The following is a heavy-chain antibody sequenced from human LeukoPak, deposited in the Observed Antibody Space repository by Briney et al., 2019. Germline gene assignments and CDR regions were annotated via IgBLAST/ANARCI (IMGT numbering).Heavy chain of an antibody. CDR1: GFTFSSYA. CDR3: AKDNSGAYFDWFNYYYYYGMDV. V-gene: IGHV3-23*01. Sequence: GGSLRLSCAASGFTFSSYAMSWVRQAPGKGLEWVSAITGSGGRTYYADSVKGRFTISRDNSKNTLYLQMNSLRAEDTAVYYCAKDNSGAYFDWFNYYYYYGMDVWGQGTTVTVSS. CDR2: ITGSGGRT. J-gene: IGHJ6*02. D-gene: IGHD3-9*01.